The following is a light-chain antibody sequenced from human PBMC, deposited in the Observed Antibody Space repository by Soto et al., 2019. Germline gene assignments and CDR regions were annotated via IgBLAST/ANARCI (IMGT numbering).Light chain of an antibody. J-gene: IGLJ1*01. CDR1: SSNIGSNT. V-gene: IGLV1-44*01. CDR3: AAWDDSLNGYV. Sequence: VLTQPPSASGTPGQRVTISCSGSSSNIGSNTVNWYQQLPGTAPKLLIYSNNQWPSGVPDRFSGSKSGTSASLAISGLQSEDEADYYCAAWDDSLNGYVFGTGTKVTVL. CDR2: SNN.